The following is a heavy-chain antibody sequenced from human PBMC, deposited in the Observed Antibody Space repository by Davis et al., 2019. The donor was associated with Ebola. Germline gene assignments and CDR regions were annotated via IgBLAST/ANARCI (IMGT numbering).Heavy chain of an antibody. V-gene: IGHV5-51*01. CDR3: ARTVGSGWYHWFDP. CDR1: GYSFTSYW. CDR2: IYPGYSDP. D-gene: IGHD6-19*01. Sequence: GESLKIPCKGSGYSFTSYWIGWVRQMPGKGLEWMGIIYPGYSDPRYSPSFQGQVTISADNSISTAYLQWSSLKASDTAMYYCARTVGSGWYHWFDPWGQGTLVTVSS. J-gene: IGHJ5*02.